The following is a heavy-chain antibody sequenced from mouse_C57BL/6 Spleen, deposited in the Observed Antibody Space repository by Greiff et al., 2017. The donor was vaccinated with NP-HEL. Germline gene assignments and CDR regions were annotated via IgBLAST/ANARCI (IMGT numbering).Heavy chain of an antibody. J-gene: IGHJ3*01. V-gene: IGHV14-4*01. CDR2: IDPENGDT. Sequence: VQLKQSGAELVRPGASVKLSCTASGFNIKDDYMHWVKQRPEQGLEWIGWIDPENGDTEYASQFQGKATITADTSSNTAYLQLSSLTSEDTAVYYCTTNWDFAYWGQGTLVTVSA. CDR3: TTNWDFAY. D-gene: IGHD4-1*01. CDR1: GFNIKDDY.